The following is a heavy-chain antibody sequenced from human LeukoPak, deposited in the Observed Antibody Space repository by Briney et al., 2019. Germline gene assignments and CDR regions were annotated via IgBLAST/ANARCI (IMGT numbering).Heavy chain of an antibody. V-gene: IGHV1-69*05. D-gene: IGHD3-22*01. J-gene: IGHJ4*02. CDR1: GGTFSSYA. CDR2: IIPIFGTA. Sequence: SVKVSCKASGGTFSSYAISLVRQAPGQGLEWMGRIIPIFGTANYAQKFQGRVTITTDESTSTAYMELSSLRSEDTAVYYCARENYYDSSGYYYVDDYWGQGTLVTVSS. CDR3: ARENYYDSSGYYYVDDY.